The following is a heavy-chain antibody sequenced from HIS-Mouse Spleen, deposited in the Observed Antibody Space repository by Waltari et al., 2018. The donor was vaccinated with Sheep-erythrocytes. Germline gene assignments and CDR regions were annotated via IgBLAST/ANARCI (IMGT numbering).Heavy chain of an antibody. V-gene: IGHV3-13*01. CDR2: SVTAGDT. CDR3: ARANSGSYDDAFDI. CDR1: GFTFSSYD. Sequence: EVQLVESGGGLVQPGGSLRLPCAASGFTFSSYDMHWVRQATGKGLWWLSASVTAGDTYYPGSVKGRFTISRENAKNSLYLQMNSLRAGDTAVYYCARANSGSYDDAFDIWGQGTMVTVSS. J-gene: IGHJ3*02. D-gene: IGHD1-26*01.